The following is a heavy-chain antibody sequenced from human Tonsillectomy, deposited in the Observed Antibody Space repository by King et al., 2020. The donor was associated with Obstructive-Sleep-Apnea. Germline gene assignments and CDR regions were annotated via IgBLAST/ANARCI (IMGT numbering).Heavy chain of an antibody. Sequence: QLQESGPGLVMPSQTLSLTCTVSDDSISSSDYYWGWIRQHPGKGLEWIVCISHRGGPYYNPSLKSRLTISLETSQKQFFLKLSSLTAADTAVYYCSRSTEYSNYEAYWGQGSLVTVSS. CDR2: ISHRGGP. CDR3: SRSTEYSNYEAY. CDR1: DDSISSSDYY. J-gene: IGHJ4*02. D-gene: IGHD4-11*01. V-gene: IGHV4-31*03.